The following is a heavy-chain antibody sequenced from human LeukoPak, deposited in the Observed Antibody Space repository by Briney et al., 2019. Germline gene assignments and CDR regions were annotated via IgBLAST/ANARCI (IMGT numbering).Heavy chain of an antibody. J-gene: IGHJ3*02. V-gene: IGHV4-31*03. CDR1: GGSISSGGYY. Sequence: TLSLTCTVSGGSISSGGYYWSWIRQHPGKGLEWIGYIYYSGSTYYNPSLKSRVTISVDTSKNQFSLKLSSVTAADTAVYYCARDHVDGASDAFDIWGQGTMVTVSS. CDR3: ARDHVDGASDAFDI. D-gene: IGHD3-10*01. CDR2: IYYSGST.